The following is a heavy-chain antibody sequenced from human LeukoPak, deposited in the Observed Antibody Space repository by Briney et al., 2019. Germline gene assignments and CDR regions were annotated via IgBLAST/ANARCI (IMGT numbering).Heavy chain of an antibody. D-gene: IGHD3-3*01. Sequence: PSETLSLTCTVSGGSISSYYWSWIRQPPGKGLEWIGYIYYSGSTNYNPSLKSRVTISVDTSKNQFSLKLSSVTAADTAVYYCARDVGVLRFLEWLSREEWFDPWGQGTLVTVSS. CDR1: GGSISSYY. J-gene: IGHJ5*02. CDR3: ARDVGVLRFLEWLSREEWFDP. V-gene: IGHV4-59*01. CDR2: IYYSGST.